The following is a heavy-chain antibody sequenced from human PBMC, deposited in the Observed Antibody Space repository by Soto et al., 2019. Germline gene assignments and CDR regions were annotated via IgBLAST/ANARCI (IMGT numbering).Heavy chain of an antibody. CDR2: ISAYNGNT. CDR1: GYTFTSYG. Sequence: EASVKVSCKASGYTFTSYGISWVRQAPGQGLEWMGWISAYNGNTNYAQKLQGRVTMTTDTSTSTAYMELRSLRSDDTAVYYCARGIAGIYDSSGLDYWGQGTLVTVSS. D-gene: IGHD3-22*01. V-gene: IGHV1-18*01. J-gene: IGHJ4*02. CDR3: ARGIAGIYDSSGLDY.